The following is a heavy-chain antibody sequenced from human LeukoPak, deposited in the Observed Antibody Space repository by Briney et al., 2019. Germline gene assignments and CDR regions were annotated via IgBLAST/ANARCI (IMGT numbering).Heavy chain of an antibody. Sequence: GGSLRLSCAASGFTFSDYYMSWIRQAPGKGLEWVSVIYSGGSTYYADSVKGRFTISRDNSKNTLYLQMNSLRAEDTAVYYCARSGYVAAGTLDYWGQGTLVTVSS. CDR2: IYSGGST. V-gene: IGHV3-66*01. CDR3: ARSGYVAAGTLDY. CDR1: GFTFSDYY. D-gene: IGHD6-13*01. J-gene: IGHJ4*02.